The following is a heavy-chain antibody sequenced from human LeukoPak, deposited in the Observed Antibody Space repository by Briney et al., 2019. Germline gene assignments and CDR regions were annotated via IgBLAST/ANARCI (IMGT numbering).Heavy chain of an antibody. J-gene: IGHJ4*02. Sequence: SQTLSLTCAISVDSVSSNSAAWNWIRQSPSRGLEWLGRTYYRSKWYNDYAVSVKSRMTINPDTSKNQFSLQLNSVTPEDTAVYYCARGDSSGYYSLDYWGQGTLVTVSS. V-gene: IGHV6-1*01. CDR2: TYYRSKWYN. CDR1: VDSVSSNSAA. D-gene: IGHD3-22*01. CDR3: ARGDSSGYYSLDY.